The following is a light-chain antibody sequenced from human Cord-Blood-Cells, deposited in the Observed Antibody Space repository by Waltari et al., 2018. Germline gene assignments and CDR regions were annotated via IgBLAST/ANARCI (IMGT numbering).Light chain of an antibody. Sequence: EIVLTQSPGTLSLSPGERATLSCRASQSVSSSYLAWYQQKPGQAPRLLIYGASSRATGIPDRFSGSGSGTDFTLTIRRLEPEDVAVYYCQQYGSSPYTFGQGTKLEIK. CDR1: QSVSSSY. J-gene: IGKJ2*01. CDR2: GAS. CDR3: QQYGSSPYT. V-gene: IGKV3-20*01.